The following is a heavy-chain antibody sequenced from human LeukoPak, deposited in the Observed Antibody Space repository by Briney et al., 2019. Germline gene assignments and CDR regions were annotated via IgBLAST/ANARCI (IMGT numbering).Heavy chain of an antibody. D-gene: IGHD6-19*01. J-gene: IGHJ4*02. V-gene: IGHV3-23*01. CDR1: GFTFSDYY. CDR3: TSRKMGSIAVAGTLDY. Sequence: GGSLRLSCAASGFTFSDYYMSWIRQAPGKGLEWVSAISGSGGSTYYADSVKGRFTISRDNSKNTLYLQMNSLRAEDTAVYYCTSRKMGSIAVAGTLDYWGQGTLVTVSS. CDR2: ISGSGGST.